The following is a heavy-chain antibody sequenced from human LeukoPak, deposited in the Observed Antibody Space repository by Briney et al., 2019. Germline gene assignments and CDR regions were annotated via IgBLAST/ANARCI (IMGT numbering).Heavy chain of an antibody. CDR2: IYHNGST. D-gene: IGHD1-1*01. CDR3: ARIQPTGTTGGGDFDY. Sequence: SETLSLTCTVSGYSISSGYYWGWIRQPPGKGLEWIGSIYHNGSTYYNPSLKSRVTISVDTSKNQFSLKLSSVTAADTAVYYCARIQPTGTTGGGDFDYWGQGTLVTVSS. V-gene: IGHV4-38-2*02. CDR1: GYSISSGYY. J-gene: IGHJ4*02.